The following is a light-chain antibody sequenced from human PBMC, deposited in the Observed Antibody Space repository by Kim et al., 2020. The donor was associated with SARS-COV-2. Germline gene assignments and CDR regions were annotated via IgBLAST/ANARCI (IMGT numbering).Light chain of an antibody. CDR1: QTINNK. CDR3: QQSNDCPPLT. V-gene: IGKV3-15*01. CDR2: DAT. Sequence: APGERATRSCRASQTINNKLVWYQQKPGQAPRLLIYDATTRATGVPARFIGSGSETDFTLTISSLQSEDFAVYYCQQSNDCPPLTFGQGTKVDIK. J-gene: IGKJ1*01.